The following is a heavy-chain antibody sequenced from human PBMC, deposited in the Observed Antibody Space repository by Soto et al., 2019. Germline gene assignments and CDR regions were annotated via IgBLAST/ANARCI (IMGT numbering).Heavy chain of an antibody. Sequence: KTSETLSLTCTVSGGSITDYSWVWIRQPAGKGLEWIGRIFSSGSTNYNPSLKGRSTMSLDTSKNQFSLKMNSATATDTAVDFCARAQGVVVTADHWIDPWGQGILVTVS. CDR1: GGSITDYS. D-gene: IGHD2-21*02. CDR3: ARAQGVVVTADHWIDP. J-gene: IGHJ5*02. CDR2: IFSSGST. V-gene: IGHV4-4*07.